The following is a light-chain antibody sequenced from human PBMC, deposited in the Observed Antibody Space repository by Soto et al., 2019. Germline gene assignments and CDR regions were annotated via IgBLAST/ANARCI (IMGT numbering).Light chain of an antibody. Sequence: QSVLTQPPSVSGAPGQRVTISCTGSNSNIGARYDVHWYQQLPGTAPKLLIYGNNNRPSGVPDRFSGSKSGTSASLAITGLQAEDEADYYCQSYDSSLSGSVFGGGTKVTVL. CDR2: GNN. CDR3: QSYDSSLSGSV. CDR1: NSNIGARYD. J-gene: IGLJ2*01. V-gene: IGLV1-40*01.